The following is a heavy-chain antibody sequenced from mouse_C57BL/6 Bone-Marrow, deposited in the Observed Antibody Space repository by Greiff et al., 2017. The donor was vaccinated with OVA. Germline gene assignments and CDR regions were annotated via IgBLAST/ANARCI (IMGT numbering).Heavy chain of an antibody. D-gene: IGHD1-1*01. CDR3: ARRIYYGRSPAWFAY. V-gene: IGHV1-42*01. Sequence: VQLQQSGPELVKPGASVKISCKASGYSFTGYYMNWVQPSPEKSLAWIGEITPSTGGTTYTQKFKAKATLTVDKSSSTAYMQLKSLTSEDSAVYYCARRIYYGRSPAWFAYWGQGTLVTVSA. J-gene: IGHJ3*01. CDR1: GYSFTGYY. CDR2: ITPSTGGT.